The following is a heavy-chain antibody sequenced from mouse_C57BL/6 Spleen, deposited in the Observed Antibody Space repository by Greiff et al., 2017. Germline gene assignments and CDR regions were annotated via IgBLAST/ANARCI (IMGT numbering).Heavy chain of an antibody. Sequence: QVHVKQSGAELVKPGASVKISCKASGYAFSSYWMNWVEQRPGKGLEWIGQIYPGDGDTNYNGKFKGKATLTADKSSSTAYMQLSSLTSEDAAVYFCARWPSTVGYFDYWGQGTTLTVSS. CDR2: IYPGDGDT. CDR1: GYAFSSYW. V-gene: IGHV1-80*01. J-gene: IGHJ2*01. CDR3: ARWPSTVGYFDY. D-gene: IGHD1-1*01.